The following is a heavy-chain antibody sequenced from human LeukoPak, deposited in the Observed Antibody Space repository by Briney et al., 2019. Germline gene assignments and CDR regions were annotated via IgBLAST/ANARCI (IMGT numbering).Heavy chain of an antibody. CDR1: GFTVSSNY. CDR2: IYSGGST. D-gene: IGHD3-22*01. J-gene: IGHJ4*02. CDR3: TRSTPYYYDSSGYYQNFVY. Sequence: GGSLRLSCAASGFTVSSNYMSWVRQAPGKGLEWVSVIYSGGSTYYADSVKGRFTISRDDSKSTAYLQMNSLKTEDTAVYYCTRSTPYYYDSSGYYQNFVYWGQGTLVTVSS. V-gene: IGHV3-66*01.